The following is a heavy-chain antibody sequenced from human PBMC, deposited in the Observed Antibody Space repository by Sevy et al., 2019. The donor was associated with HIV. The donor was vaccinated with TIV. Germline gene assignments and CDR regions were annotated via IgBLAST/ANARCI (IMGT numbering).Heavy chain of an antibody. D-gene: IGHD2-8*02. Sequence: GESQKISCAASGFTFTYAWMTWVRQAPGKGLEWVGRIKSKADGGTIDYAAPVKGRFTISRDDSKNTLYLQMNSLKTEDTGVYYCSTDPIIVLLVTDGMDVWGQGTTVTVSS. CDR3: STDPIIVLLVTDGMDV. J-gene: IGHJ6*02. CDR2: IKSKADGGTI. CDR1: GFTFTYAW. V-gene: IGHV3-15*01.